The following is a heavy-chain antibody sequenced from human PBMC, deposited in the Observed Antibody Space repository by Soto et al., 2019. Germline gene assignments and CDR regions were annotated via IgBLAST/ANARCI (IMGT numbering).Heavy chain of an antibody. CDR1: GGTSSDYA. Sequence: QVLLVQSGTEVKKPGTSVKVSCQASGGTSSDYALTWVRQAPGQGLEWMGGIIPIFGTANYAQRFQGRVSITADESSSTAYMELSRLNSEDTAVYYCAGSFKYGSGTFDALDVWGHGTMVMVSS. V-gene: IGHV1-69*01. J-gene: IGHJ3*01. CDR3: AGSFKYGSGTFDALDV. CDR2: IIPIFGTA. D-gene: IGHD3-10*01.